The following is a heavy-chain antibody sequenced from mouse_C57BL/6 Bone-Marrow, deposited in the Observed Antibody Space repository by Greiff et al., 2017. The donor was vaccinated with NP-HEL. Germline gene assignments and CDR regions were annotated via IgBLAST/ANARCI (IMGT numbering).Heavy chain of an antibody. J-gene: IGHJ1*03. CDR2: IDPSDSYT. D-gene: IGHD1-1*01. CDR3: ARRGVVAPCWYFEV. Sequence: VQLQQPGAELVRPGTSVKLSCKASGYTFTSYWMHWVQQRPGQGLEWIGVIDPSDSYTNYNQKFKGKATLTVDTSSSTAYMQLSSLTSEDSAVYYRARRGVVAPCWYFEVWGTGTTVTVSS. CDR1: GYTFTSYW. V-gene: IGHV1-59*01.